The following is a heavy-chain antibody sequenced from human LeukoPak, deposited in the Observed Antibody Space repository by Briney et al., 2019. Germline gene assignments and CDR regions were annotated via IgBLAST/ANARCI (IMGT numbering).Heavy chain of an antibody. CDR1: GFTFSSYG. V-gene: IGHV3-30*03. D-gene: IGHD1-26*01. Sequence: GGSLRLSCAASGFTFSSYGMHWVRQAPGKGLEWVAVISYDGSNKYYADSVKGRFTISRDSSKNTLYLQMNSLRGEDTAVYYCARAPWELTDYYYMDVWGKGTTVTVSS. CDR2: ISYDGSNK. J-gene: IGHJ6*03. CDR3: ARAPWELTDYYYMDV.